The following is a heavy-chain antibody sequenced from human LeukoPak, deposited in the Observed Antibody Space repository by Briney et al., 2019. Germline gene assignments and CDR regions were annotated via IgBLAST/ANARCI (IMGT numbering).Heavy chain of an antibody. CDR2: INSYGGNT. D-gene: IGHD6-19*01. CDR3: ARRGAVAGTVDY. V-gene: IGHV3-74*01. J-gene: IGHJ4*02. CDR1: GFTFSSYW. Sequence: GGSLRLSCAASGFTFSSYWMHWVRQAPGKGLVWVSRINSYGGNTFYADSVKGRFTISRDNAKNTLYLQMNSLRAEDTAVYYCARRGAVAGTVDYWGQGTLVTVSS.